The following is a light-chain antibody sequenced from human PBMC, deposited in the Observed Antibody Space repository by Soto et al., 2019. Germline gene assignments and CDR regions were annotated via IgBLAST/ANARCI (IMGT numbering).Light chain of an antibody. J-gene: IGKJ4*01. Sequence: IQVTQSPSSLSASVGDRVTITCRASQAMSTSIAWYQQKPGKAPKLLIYAAYTLQSGVPPRFSGGGSGTDFTITISSLQPEDFATYYCHQLNRNPTFGGGTKVEI. CDR2: AAY. CDR3: HQLNRNPT. CDR1: QAMSTS. V-gene: IGKV1-9*01.